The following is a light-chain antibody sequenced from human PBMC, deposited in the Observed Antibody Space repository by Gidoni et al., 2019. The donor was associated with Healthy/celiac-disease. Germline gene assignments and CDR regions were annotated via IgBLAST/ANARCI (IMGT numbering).Light chain of an antibody. CDR1: SSNIWAGYD. CDR2: GNS. CDR3: QSYDSSLSGHVV. J-gene: IGLJ2*01. Sequence: QSVLTQPPSVSGAPGQRVTISCTGSSSNIWAGYDVHWYQQLPGTAPKLLIYGNSNRPSGVPDRFSGSKSGTSASLAITGLQAEDEADYYCQSYDSSLSGHVVFGGGTKLTVL. V-gene: IGLV1-40*01.